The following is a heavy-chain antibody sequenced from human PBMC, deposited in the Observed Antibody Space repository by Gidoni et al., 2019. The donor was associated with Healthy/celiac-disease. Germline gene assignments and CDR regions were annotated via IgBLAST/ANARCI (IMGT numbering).Heavy chain of an antibody. J-gene: IGHJ4*02. CDR1: GFTFSSYS. CDR3: ARQRVVEQLVPHFDY. CDR2: ISSSSSYI. D-gene: IGHD6-6*01. V-gene: IGHV3-21*01. Sequence: EVQLVESGGGLVKPGGSLRLSCAASGFTFSSYSMNWVRQAPGKGLEWVSSISSSSSYIYYADSVKGRFTISRDNAKNSLYLQMNSLRAEDTAVYYCARQRVVEQLVPHFDYWGQGTLVTVSS.